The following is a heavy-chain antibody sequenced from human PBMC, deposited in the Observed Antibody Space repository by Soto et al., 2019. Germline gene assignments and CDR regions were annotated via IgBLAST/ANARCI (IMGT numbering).Heavy chain of an antibody. CDR3: ASAPLRYERTRAYDAFDI. V-gene: IGHV4-39*01. J-gene: IGHJ3*02. CDR2: IYYSGST. CDR1: GGSISSSSYY. D-gene: IGHD1-1*01. Sequence: QLQLQESGPGLVKPSETLSLTCTVSGGSISSSSYYWGWIRQPPGKGLEWIGSIYYSGSTYYNPSLKSRVTLSVDTSKNQFSLKLSSVTAADTAVYYCASAPLRYERTRAYDAFDIWGQGTMVTVSS.